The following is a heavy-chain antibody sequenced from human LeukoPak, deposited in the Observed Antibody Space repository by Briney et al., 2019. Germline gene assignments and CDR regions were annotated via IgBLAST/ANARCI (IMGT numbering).Heavy chain of an antibody. Sequence: PVGSLRLSCAASGFTFSSYWMSWVRQAPGKGLEWVANIKQDGSEKYYADSVKGRFTISRDNAKNSLYLQMNSLRAEDTAVYYCARGYCSGGSCYIFDYWGQGTLVTVSS. V-gene: IGHV3-7*04. CDR3: ARGYCSGGSCYIFDY. CDR1: GFTFSSYW. D-gene: IGHD2-15*01. J-gene: IGHJ4*02. CDR2: IKQDGSEK.